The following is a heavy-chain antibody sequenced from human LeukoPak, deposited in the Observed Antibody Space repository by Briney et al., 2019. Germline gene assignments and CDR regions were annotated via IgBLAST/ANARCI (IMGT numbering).Heavy chain of an antibody. D-gene: IGHD3-9*01. Sequence: GASVRVSCKASGYTFTGYYMHWVRQAPGQGLEWMGWINPNSGGTNHAQKFQGRVTITRDTSITTAYMELSRLRSDDTAVYYCARENRVYDILTGFYGEWGQGTLVTVSS. CDR3: ARENRVYDILTGFYGE. CDR1: GYTFTGYY. V-gene: IGHV1-2*02. CDR2: INPNSGGT. J-gene: IGHJ4*02.